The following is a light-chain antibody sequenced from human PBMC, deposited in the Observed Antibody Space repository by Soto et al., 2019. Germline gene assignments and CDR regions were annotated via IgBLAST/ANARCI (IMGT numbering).Light chain of an antibody. CDR1: QGISSY. V-gene: IGKV1-8*01. CDR2: AAS. J-gene: IGKJ2*01. CDR3: QQYYSYPRT. Sequence: AIRMTQSPSSFPASTGDRVTITCRASQGISSYLAWYQQKPGKAPKLLIHAASTLQSGVSSRFSGSGSGTDFTLTISCLQTEDFATYYCQQYYSYPRTFGQGTKLEIK.